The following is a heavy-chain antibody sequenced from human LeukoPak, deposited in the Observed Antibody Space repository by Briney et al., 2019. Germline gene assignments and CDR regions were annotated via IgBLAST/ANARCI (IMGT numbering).Heavy chain of an antibody. D-gene: IGHD1-26*01. CDR2: IKSRTESGTT. CDR3: TRVGTTWFHS. V-gene: IGHV3-15*01. Sequence: PGGPLRLSCAASGFTFSDAWMSWVRQAPGKGLEWLGRIKSRTESGTTQYAAPVKGRFTISRDDSKETVYLQMNSLTTEDTAVYYCTRVGTTWFHSWGQGTLVTVSS. CDR1: GFTFSDAW. J-gene: IGHJ5*01.